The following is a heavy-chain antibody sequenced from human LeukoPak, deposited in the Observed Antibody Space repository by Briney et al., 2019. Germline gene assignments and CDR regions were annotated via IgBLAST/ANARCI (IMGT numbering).Heavy chain of an antibody. CDR1: GFTFSSYW. J-gene: IGHJ6*02. CDR2: IKQDGSEK. Sequence: QAGGSLRLSCAASGFTFSSYWMSWVRQAPGKGLEWVASIKQDGSEKYYVDSVKGRFTISRDNAKSSLYLQMNSLRAEDTAVYYCARDGGGVVVTAVEGYYGMDVWGQGTTVTVSS. D-gene: IGHD2-21*02. V-gene: IGHV3-7*01. CDR3: ARDGGGVVVTAVEGYYGMDV.